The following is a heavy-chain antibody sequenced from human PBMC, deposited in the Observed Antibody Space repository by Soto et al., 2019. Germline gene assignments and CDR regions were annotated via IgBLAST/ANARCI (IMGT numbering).Heavy chain of an antibody. J-gene: IGHJ3*02. CDR2: INAGNGNT. D-gene: IGHD6-13*01. V-gene: IGHV1-3*01. Sequence: GASVKVSCKASGYTFTSYAMHWVRQAPGQRLEWMGWINAGNGNTKYSQKFQGRVTITRDTSASTAYMELSSLRSEDTAVYYCARGSTRSWYAFDIWGQGTMVTVSS. CDR3: ARGSTRSWYAFDI. CDR1: GYTFTSYA.